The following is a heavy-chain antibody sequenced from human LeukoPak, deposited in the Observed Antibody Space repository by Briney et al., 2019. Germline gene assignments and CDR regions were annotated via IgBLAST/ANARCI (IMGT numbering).Heavy chain of an antibody. CDR2: MYGGGKT. Sequence: GGSLRLSCAASGFSVSSNFMGWVRQAPEKGLEWVSVMYGGGKTYYADSVKGRFSISRDNSRNTLYLRLNSLRAEDTAVYYCARDPSSGWYLKGWFDPWGQGTLVTVSS. V-gene: IGHV3-66*01. CDR1: GFSVSSNF. D-gene: IGHD6-19*01. CDR3: ARDPSSGWYLKGWFDP. J-gene: IGHJ5*02.